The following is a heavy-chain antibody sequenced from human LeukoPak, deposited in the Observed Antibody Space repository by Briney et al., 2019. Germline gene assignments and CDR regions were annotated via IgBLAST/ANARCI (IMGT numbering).Heavy chain of an antibody. CDR3: AKDSYSKGDY. CDR1: GFNFSYNW. CDR2: IKNDGTVK. J-gene: IGHJ4*02. V-gene: IGHV3-7*01. Sequence: GSLRPSCAASGFNFSYNWMTWVRQAPGKGLEWVANIKNDGTVKNYVDSVKGRFTISRDNAKNSLYLQMNSLRAEDTGVYYCAKDSYSKGDYWGQGVLVTVSS. D-gene: IGHD5-18*01.